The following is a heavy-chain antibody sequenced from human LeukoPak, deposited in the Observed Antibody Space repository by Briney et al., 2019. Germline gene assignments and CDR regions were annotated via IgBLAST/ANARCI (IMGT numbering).Heavy chain of an antibody. CDR3: AKGRITMIVVVITDAFDI. V-gene: IGHV3-21*01. CDR2: ISSSSSYI. Sequence: PGGSLRLSCAASGFTFSSYSMNWVRQAPGKGLEWVSSISSSSSYIYYADSVKGRFTISRDNAKNSLYLQMNSLRAEDTAVYYCAKGRITMIVVVITDAFDIWGQGTMVTVSS. J-gene: IGHJ3*02. D-gene: IGHD3-22*01. CDR1: GFTFSSYS.